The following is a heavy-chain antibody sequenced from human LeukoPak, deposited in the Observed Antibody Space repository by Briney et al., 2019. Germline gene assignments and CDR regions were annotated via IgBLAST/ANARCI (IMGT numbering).Heavy chain of an antibody. CDR1: GFTFSSYG. V-gene: IGHV3-30*03. CDR3: ARDMYYGSGSPTDYYYGMDV. D-gene: IGHD3-10*01. Sequence: GGSLRLSCAASGFTFSSYGMHWVRRAPGKGLEWVAVISYDGSNKYYADSVKGRFTISRDNSKNTLYLQMNSLRAEDTAVYYCARDMYYGSGSPTDYYYGMDVWGQGTTVTVSS. J-gene: IGHJ6*02. CDR2: ISYDGSNK.